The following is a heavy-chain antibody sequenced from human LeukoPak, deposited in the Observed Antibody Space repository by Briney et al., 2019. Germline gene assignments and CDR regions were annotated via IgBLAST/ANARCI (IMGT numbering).Heavy chain of an antibody. CDR1: GYTFTSYG. V-gene: IGHV1-18*01. Sequence: ASVKVSCKASGYTFTSYGTSWVRQAPGQGLEWMGWISAYNGNTNYAQKLQGRVTMTTDTSTSTAYMELRSLRSDDTAVYYCARDMSPAATLLMNWFDPWGQGTLVTVSS. CDR2: ISAYNGNT. J-gene: IGHJ5*02. CDR3: ARDMSPAATLLMNWFDP. D-gene: IGHD2-2*01.